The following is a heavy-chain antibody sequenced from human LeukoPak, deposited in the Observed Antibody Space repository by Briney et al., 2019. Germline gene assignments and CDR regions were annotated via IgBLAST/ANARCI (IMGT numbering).Heavy chain of an antibody. D-gene: IGHD6-19*01. J-gene: IGHJ6*03. CDR1: GGSISSYY. Sequence: PSETLSLTCTVSGGSISSYYWSWIRQPAGKGLEWIGRIYTSGSTNYNPSLKSRVTMSVDTSKNQFSLKLSSVTAADTAVYYCARDAVAGTNYYYYMDVWGKGTTVTISS. V-gene: IGHV4-4*07. CDR2: IYTSGST. CDR3: ARDAVAGTNYYYYMDV.